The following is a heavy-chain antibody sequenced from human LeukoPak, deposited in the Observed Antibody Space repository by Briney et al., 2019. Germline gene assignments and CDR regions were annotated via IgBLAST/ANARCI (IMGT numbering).Heavy chain of an antibody. D-gene: IGHD4-11*01. Sequence: SETLSLTCTVSGASISSSSYYWGWHRQPPGKGLEWIGSIYYSGITYYNPSLKGRVTISVDTSENQFSLKLSSVTAADTSVYYCATSSTVPNWFDPWGQGTLVTVSS. V-gene: IGHV4-39*01. CDR3: ATSSTVPNWFDP. J-gene: IGHJ5*02. CDR1: GASISSSSYY. CDR2: IYYSGIT.